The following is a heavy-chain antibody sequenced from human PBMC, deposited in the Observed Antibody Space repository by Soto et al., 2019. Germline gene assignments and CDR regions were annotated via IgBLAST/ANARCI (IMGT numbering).Heavy chain of an antibody. CDR2: VIPLFGLS. CDR3: ARGRPRSGPPLYYYGLDV. J-gene: IGHJ6*02. Sequence: QVQLVQSGAEVKKPGSSVKVSCKASGGTFSTYVISWVRQAPGQGLEWMGRVIPLFGLSNYAQKFQGRVTITADKDTSIAYMELRSLRSEDTAVYYCARGRPRSGPPLYYYGLDVWGQGTTVIVSS. D-gene: IGHD1-26*01. V-gene: IGHV1-69*09. CDR1: GGTFSTYV.